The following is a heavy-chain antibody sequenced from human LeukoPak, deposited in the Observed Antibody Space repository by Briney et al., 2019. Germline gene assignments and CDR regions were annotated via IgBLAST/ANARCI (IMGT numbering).Heavy chain of an antibody. J-gene: IGHJ5*02. D-gene: IGHD3-9*01. CDR1: GFTFSSYS. CDR2: ISSSSSYI. V-gene: IGHV3-21*04. CDR3: AREWVAFGGDWLLNWFDP. Sequence: GGSLRLSCAASGFTFSSYSMNWVRQAPGKGLEWVSSISSSSSYIYYADSVKGRFTISRDNAKNSLYLQMNSLRAEDTAVYYCAREWVAFGGDWLLNWFDPWGQGTLVTVSS.